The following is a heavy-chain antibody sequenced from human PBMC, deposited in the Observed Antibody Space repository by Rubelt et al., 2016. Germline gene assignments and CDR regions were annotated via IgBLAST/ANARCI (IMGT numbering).Heavy chain of an antibody. CDR1: GYTFTGYY. J-gene: IGHJ4*02. CDR3: AREGHSGWDY. V-gene: IGHV1-2*02. D-gene: IGHD6-19*01. CDR2: INPNSGGK. Sequence: QVQLVQSGAEVKKPGASVKVSCKASGYTFTGYYMHWVRQAPGQGLEWMGWINPNSGGKNLAQKFQGRVTMTGETSNSTADMELSRLRSDDTAVYYCAREGHSGWDYWGQGTLVTVSS.